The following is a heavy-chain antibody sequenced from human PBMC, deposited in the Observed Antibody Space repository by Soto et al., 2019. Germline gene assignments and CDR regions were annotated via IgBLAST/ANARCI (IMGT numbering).Heavy chain of an antibody. D-gene: IGHD3-10*01. CDR2: ISTYNDNT. CDR3: ARVMVRLFGSGSSRPYGLDV. CDR1: GDRFNNYD. J-gene: IGHJ6*02. V-gene: IGHV1-18*01. Sequence: ASVKVSCKVSGDRFNNYDFSWVRQAPGQGLEWMGWISTYNDNTNYAQNLQGRVTMTTDTSTTTVYMELRSLRSDDTAVYYCARVMVRLFGSGSSRPYGLDVWGQGTTVTVSS.